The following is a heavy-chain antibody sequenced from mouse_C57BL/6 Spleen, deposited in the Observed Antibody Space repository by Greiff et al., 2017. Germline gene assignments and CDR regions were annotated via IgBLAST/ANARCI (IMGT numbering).Heavy chain of an antibody. D-gene: IGHD1-1*01. J-gene: IGHJ4*01. CDR2: IDPESGGT. V-gene: IGHV1-15*01. CDR3: TRGYYVSSDYAMDY. CDR1: GYTFTDYE. Sequence: QVQLQQSGAELVRPGASVTLSCTASGYTFTDYEMHWVKQTPVHGLEWIGAIDPESGGTAYNQKFKGKAILTADKSSSTAYMELRSLTSEDSAVYDCTRGYYVSSDYAMDYWGQGTSVTVSS.